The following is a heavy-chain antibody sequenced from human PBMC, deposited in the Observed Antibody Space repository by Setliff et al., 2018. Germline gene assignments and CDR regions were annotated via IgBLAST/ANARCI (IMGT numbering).Heavy chain of an antibody. V-gene: IGHV3-7*01. J-gene: IGHJ4*02. Sequence: GGSLRLSCAVSGFIFSNYWMAWVRQAPGKGLEWVANIKEDGSEKYFVDSVKGRFTISRDNAKNSLYLQMNSLRVEDTAVYYCARESSWAGFDYWGQGTLVTVSS. CDR3: ARESSWAGFDY. CDR2: IKEDGSEK. D-gene: IGHD6-13*01. CDR1: GFIFSNYW.